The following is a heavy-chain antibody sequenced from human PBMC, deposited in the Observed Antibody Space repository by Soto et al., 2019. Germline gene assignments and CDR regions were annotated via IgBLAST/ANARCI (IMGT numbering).Heavy chain of an antibody. CDR3: ARVPDY. Sequence: SDTLSLTCFVSGASISSTYWWSWVRQTPGKRLEWIGQIYHTGTTSYNPSLKNRVTISLDKSNNQFSLRLTSMTAADTAVYYCARVPDYWGQGTLVTVSS. J-gene: IGHJ4*02. CDR1: GASISSTYW. CDR2: IYHTGTT. V-gene: IGHV4-4*02.